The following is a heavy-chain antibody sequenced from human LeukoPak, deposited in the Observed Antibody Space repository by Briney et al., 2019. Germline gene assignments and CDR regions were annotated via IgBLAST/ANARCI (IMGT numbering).Heavy chain of an antibody. CDR3: ARHSGSYSEYYFDY. CDR1: GYTFTYRY. Sequence: SVKVSCKASGYTFTYRYLHWVRQAPGQALEWMGWITPFNGNTNYAQKFQDRVTITRDRSMSTAYMELSRLRSDDTAVYYCARHSGSYSEYYFDYWGQGTLVTVSS. J-gene: IGHJ4*02. V-gene: IGHV1-45*02. D-gene: IGHD1-26*01. CDR2: ITPFNGNT.